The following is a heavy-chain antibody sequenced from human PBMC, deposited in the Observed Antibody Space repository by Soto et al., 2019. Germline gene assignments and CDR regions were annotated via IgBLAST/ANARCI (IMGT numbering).Heavy chain of an antibody. D-gene: IGHD3-16*01. J-gene: IGHJ6*02. V-gene: IGHV1-18*03. Sequence: QVQLVQSGDEVKKPGASVKVSCKASGYIFVNYGIAWVRQAPGQGLEWMGWISPYTGNTHSATKVQGRSTMTTDTDTSTAYRGMGRLTAEDMAVYYCVMVDNYVTPTPQDVGGQGTTVTVSS. CDR3: VMVDNYVTPTPQDV. CDR2: ISPYTGNT. CDR1: GYIFVNYG.